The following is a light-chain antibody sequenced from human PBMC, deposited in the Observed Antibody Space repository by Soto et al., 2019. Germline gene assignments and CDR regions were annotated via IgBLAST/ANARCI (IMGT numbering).Light chain of an antibody. CDR2: KAS. V-gene: IGKV1-5*03. J-gene: IGKJ1*01. Sequence: DIQMTQSPSTLSASVGDSVTITCRASQSISSWLAWYQQKPGKAPNLLISKASNLESGVPSRFSGSGSGTEFTLTISSLQPEDVATYYCQVYNSARTFGQGTKVDI. CDR3: QVYNSART. CDR1: QSISSW.